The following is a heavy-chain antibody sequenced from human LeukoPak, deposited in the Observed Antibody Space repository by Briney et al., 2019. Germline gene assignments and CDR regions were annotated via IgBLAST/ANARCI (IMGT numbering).Heavy chain of an antibody. J-gene: IGHJ6*02. CDR2: IWYDGSNK. Sequence: GGSLRLSCAASGFTFSSYSMHWVRQAPGKGLEWVAVIWYDGSNKYYADFVKGRFTIARDNSKNTLYLQMNSLRAEATAVYYCAREITMVRGVISYYGMDVWGQGTTVTASS. CDR1: GFTFSSYS. D-gene: IGHD3-10*01. V-gene: IGHV3-33*01. CDR3: AREITMVRGVISYYGMDV.